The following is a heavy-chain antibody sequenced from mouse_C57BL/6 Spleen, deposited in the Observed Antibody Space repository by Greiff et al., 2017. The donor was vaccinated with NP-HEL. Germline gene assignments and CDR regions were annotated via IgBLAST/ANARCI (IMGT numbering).Heavy chain of an antibody. CDR3: ARSEGH. Sequence: VQLQQSGAELVRPGTSVKVSCKASGYAFTNYLIEWVKQRPGQGLEWIGVLNPGSGGTNYNEKFKGKATLTADKSSSTAYMQLSSLTSEDSAVYFCARSEGHWGQGTTLTVSS. D-gene: IGHD3-3*01. J-gene: IGHJ2*01. V-gene: IGHV1-54*01. CDR1: GYAFTNYL. CDR2: LNPGSGGT.